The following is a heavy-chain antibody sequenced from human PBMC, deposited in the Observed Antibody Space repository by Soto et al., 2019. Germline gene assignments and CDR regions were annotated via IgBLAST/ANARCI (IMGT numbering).Heavy chain of an antibody. CDR1: GGSISSSSYY. D-gene: IGHD4-17*01. CDR2: IYYSGST. V-gene: IGHV4-39*01. CDR3: ARHPYGVFLLDY. Sequence: SETLSLTCTVSGGSISSSSYYWGWIRQPPGKGLEWIGSIYYSGSTYYNPSLKSRVTISVDTSKNQFSLKLSSVTAADTAVYYCARHPYGVFLLDYWSQGTLVTVSS. J-gene: IGHJ4*02.